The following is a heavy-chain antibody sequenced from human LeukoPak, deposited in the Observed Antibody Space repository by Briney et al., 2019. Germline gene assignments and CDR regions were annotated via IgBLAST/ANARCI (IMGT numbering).Heavy chain of an antibody. CDR2: ISSSGSTI. D-gene: IGHD3-22*01. CDR1: GFTFSDYY. CDR3: ARVIFYDSSGYYDY. Sequence: GGSLRLSCAAAGFTFSDYYMSWIRQAPGKGLEWVSYISSSGSTIYYADSVKGRFTISRDNAKNSLYLQMNSLRAEDTAVYYCARVIFYDSSGYYDYWGQGTLVTVSS. V-gene: IGHV3-11*01. J-gene: IGHJ4*02.